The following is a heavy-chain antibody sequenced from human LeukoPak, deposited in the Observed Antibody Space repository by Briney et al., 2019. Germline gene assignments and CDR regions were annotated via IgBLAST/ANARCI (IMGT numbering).Heavy chain of an antibody. Sequence: GGSLILSCAASGFTFSDYYMTWIRQAPGKGLEWVSYISSSSSDTKYADSVKGRFTISRDSAKNSLYLQMNSLRAEDTAVYYCARGHTIMIYWGQGTLVTVSS. CDR3: ARGHTIMIY. V-gene: IGHV3-11*06. D-gene: IGHD3-16*01. CDR1: GFTFSDYY. CDR2: ISSSSSDT. J-gene: IGHJ4*02.